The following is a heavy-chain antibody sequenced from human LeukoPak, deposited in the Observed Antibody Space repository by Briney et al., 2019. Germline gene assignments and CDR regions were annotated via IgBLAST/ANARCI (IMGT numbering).Heavy chain of an antibody. CDR3: AKGIGSGWYEIYYYYGMDV. D-gene: IGHD6-19*01. J-gene: IGHJ6*02. CDR1: GFTFSSYG. CDR2: ISYDGSNK. Sequence: GGSLRLSCAASGFTFSSYGMHWVRQAPGKGLEWVAVISYDGSNKYYADPVKGRFTISRDNSKNTLYLQMNSLRAEDTAVYYCAKGIGSGWYEIYYYYGMDVWGQGTTVTVSS. V-gene: IGHV3-30*18.